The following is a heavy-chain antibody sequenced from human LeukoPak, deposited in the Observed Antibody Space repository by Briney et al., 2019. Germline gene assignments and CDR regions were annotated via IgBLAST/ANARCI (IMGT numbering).Heavy chain of an antibody. CDR3: ARVRGSSQNFDY. Sequence: SETLSLTCTVSGGSISSGGYYWSWIRQHPGKGLEWIGYIYYSGNTYYNPSLKSRVTISVDTSKNQFSLKLSSVTAADTAVYYCARVRGSSQNFDYWGQGTLVTVSS. V-gene: IGHV4-31*03. CDR2: IYYSGNT. D-gene: IGHD6-6*01. J-gene: IGHJ4*02. CDR1: GGSISSGGYY.